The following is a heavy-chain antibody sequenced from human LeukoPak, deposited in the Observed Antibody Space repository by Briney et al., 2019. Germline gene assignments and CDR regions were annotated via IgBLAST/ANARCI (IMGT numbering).Heavy chain of an antibody. V-gene: IGHV3-48*03. CDR2: ISSSGSTI. D-gene: IGHD3-10*01. CDR1: GFTFSSYE. Sequence: GGSLRLSCAASGFTFSSYEMNWVRQAPGKGLEWVSYISSSGSTIYYADSVKGRFTISRDNAKNSLYLQMNSLRAEDTAVYYCARLSITMVRGALDPWGQGTLVTVSS. J-gene: IGHJ5*02. CDR3: ARLSITMVRGALDP.